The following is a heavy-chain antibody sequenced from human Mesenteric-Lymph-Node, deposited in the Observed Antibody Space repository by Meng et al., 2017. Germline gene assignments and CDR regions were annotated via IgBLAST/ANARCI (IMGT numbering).Heavy chain of an antibody. CDR3: ARVSSGWDYFDY. CDR2: IYYSGST. J-gene: IGHJ4*02. D-gene: IGHD6-19*01. V-gene: IGHV4-31*03. CDR1: GGSISSGDYY. Sequence: VTLQGCGPELVKPSQTLSLTCTVSGGSISSGDYYWSWIRQHPGKGLEWFGHIYYSGSTFYNPSLKRRVIISIDTSKNQFSLNLRSVTAADTAVYYCARVSSGWDYFDYWGQGTLVTVSS.